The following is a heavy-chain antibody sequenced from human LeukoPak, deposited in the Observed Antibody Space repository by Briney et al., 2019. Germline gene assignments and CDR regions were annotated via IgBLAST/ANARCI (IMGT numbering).Heavy chain of an antibody. Sequence: SVKVSCKASGGTFSSYAISWVRQAPGQGLEWMGRIIPILGIANYAQKFQGRVTITADKSTSTAYMELSSLRSEDTAVYYCAREDQLLYSYYYYGMDVWGQGTTVTASS. V-gene: IGHV1-69*04. D-gene: IGHD2-2*02. J-gene: IGHJ6*02. CDR1: GGTFSSYA. CDR2: IIPILGIA. CDR3: AREDQLLYSYYYYGMDV.